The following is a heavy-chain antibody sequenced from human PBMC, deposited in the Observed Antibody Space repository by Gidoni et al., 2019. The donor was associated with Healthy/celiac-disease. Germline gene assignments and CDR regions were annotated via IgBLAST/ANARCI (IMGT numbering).Heavy chain of an antibody. CDR1: GFTFSNAW. J-gene: IGHJ5*02. CDR2: IQSETDGGTT. Sequence: VQLVESGGGLVKPGGSLRLACAAYGFTFSNAWMSWVRQAPGKGLHWLVRIQSETDGGTTASAAPVNVRFTISRDYSKNTLYLQMNSLKTEDTAVYYCTTSHRITVTLGETWGQGTLVTVSS. CDR3: TTSHRITVTLGET. V-gene: IGHV3-15*01. D-gene: IGHD1-20*01.